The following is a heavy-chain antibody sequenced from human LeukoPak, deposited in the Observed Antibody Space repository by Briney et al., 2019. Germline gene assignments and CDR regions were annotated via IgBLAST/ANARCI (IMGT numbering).Heavy chain of an antibody. V-gene: IGHV4-61*02. CDR3: ARVEFYTSSFDY. CDR2: IYTSGST. Sequence: SQTPSLTCTVSGGSISSGSYYWRWIRQPAGKGLEWIGRIYTSGSTNYNPSLKSRVTIPVDPSKNQFSLKLSSVTAADTAVYYCARVEFYTSSFDYWGQGTLVTVSS. CDR1: GGSISSGSYY. D-gene: IGHD6-6*01. J-gene: IGHJ4*02.